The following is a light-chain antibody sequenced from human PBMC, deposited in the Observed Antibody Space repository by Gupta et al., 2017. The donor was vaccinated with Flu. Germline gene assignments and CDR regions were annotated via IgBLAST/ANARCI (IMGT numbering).Light chain of an antibody. CDR3: AAWDDSLNGPV. Sequence: QAALTQPPSASGTAGQRVTISCSGSSSNIGSNTVNWYQQLPGTAPKLLIYGTNHRPSGVPDRFSGSKSGTSASLAICGLQSEDEADYYCAAWDDSLNGPVFGGGTKLTVL. V-gene: IGLV1-44*01. J-gene: IGLJ2*01. CDR2: GTN. CDR1: SSNIGSNT.